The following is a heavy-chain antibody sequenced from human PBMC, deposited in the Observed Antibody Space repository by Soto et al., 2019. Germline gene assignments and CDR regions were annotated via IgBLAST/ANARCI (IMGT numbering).Heavy chain of an antibody. CDR1: GFIFSGSA. Sequence: EVQLVESGGGLVQPGGSLKLSCAASGFIFSGSAMEWVRQASGKGLEWVGRIRSKANSYATAYAVSVEGRFTISRDDSRNTAYLQMTRLKTEDTAVYYCARGVYDFWSGHPKGLDYWGQGTVVTVSS. J-gene: IGHJ4*02. D-gene: IGHD3-3*01. CDR3: ARGVYDFWSGHPKGLDY. V-gene: IGHV3-73*02. CDR2: IRSKANSYAT.